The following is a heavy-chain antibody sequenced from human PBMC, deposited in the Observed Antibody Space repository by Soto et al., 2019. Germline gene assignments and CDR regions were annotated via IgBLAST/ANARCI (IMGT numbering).Heavy chain of an antibody. D-gene: IGHD6-19*01. J-gene: IGHJ4*02. CDR3: AKKTDSSGWDY. V-gene: IGHV3-23*01. Sequence: GGSLRLSCVVSGFTFSDYSMSWVRQAPGKGLEWVSGISGSGGITYYADSVKGRFTTSRDNSKNTLHLQMSSLRAEDTAIYYCAKKTDSSGWDYWGQGTLVTVSS. CDR2: ISGSGGIT. CDR1: GFTFSDYS.